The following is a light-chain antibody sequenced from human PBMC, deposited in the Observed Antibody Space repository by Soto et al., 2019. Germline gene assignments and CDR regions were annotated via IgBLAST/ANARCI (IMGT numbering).Light chain of an antibody. V-gene: IGKV3-11*01. CDR2: DAS. J-gene: IGKJ4*01. CDR1: QTVGSY. CDR3: QHRSNWALT. Sequence: EIVLTQSPATLSLSPGERATLSSRASQTVGSYLAWYQQKPGQPPRLPIYDASNRGTGIPARFRSSGSGTDFTLTISSLEPEDVAVYYCQHRSNWALTFGGRTKVVIK.